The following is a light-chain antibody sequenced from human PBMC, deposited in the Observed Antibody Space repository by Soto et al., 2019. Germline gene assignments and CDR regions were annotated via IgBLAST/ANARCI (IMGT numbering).Light chain of an antibody. V-gene: IGKV3-11*01. CDR3: HQRSNWPS. J-gene: IGKJ5*01. CDR2: DAS. Sequence: EIVLTQSPATLSLSPGERATLSCRASQSVSSYLAWYQQKPGQAPRLLIYDASNRATGIPARFSGSGSGTDFTLTIISLEPEDFAVYYCHQRSNWPSFGQGTRLEIK. CDR1: QSVSSY.